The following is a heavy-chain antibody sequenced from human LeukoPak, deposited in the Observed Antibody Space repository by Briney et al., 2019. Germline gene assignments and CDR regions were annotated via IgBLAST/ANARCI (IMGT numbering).Heavy chain of an antibody. Sequence: GGSLRLSCAASGFTFSSYAMSWVRQAPGKGLEWVSAISGSGGSTYYADSVKGRFTISRDNPKNTLYLQMNSLRAEDTAVYYCAKQLPVVTALRGFDYWGQGTLVTVSS. CDR3: AKQLPVVTALRGFDY. CDR1: GFTFSSYA. V-gene: IGHV3-23*01. J-gene: IGHJ4*02. CDR2: ISGSGGST. D-gene: IGHD2-21*02.